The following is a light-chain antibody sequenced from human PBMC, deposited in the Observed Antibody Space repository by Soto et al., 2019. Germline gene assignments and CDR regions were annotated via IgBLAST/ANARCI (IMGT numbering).Light chain of an antibody. CDR1: SSDVGGYNY. V-gene: IGLV2-14*03. Sequence: QSALTQPASVSGSPGQSITISCTGTSSDVGGYNYVSWYQHHPGKAPHLIINDVSNRPSGVSLRRSGCKTANTSSLTISGLQPEDEADYHCSAYTASNTRQIVFGTGTKVTVL. CDR3: SAYTASNTRQIV. J-gene: IGLJ1*01. CDR2: DVS.